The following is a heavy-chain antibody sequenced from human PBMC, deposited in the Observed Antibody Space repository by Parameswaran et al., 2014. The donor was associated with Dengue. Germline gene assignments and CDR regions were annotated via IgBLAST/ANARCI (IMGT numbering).Heavy chain of an antibody. CDR2: MNPNSGNT. Sequence: WVRQAPGQGLEWMGWMNPNSGNTGYAQKFQGRVTMTRNTSISTAYMELSSLRSEDTAVYYCARGLDCSSTSCYTTSGYYYYMDVWGKGTTVTVSS. J-gene: IGHJ6*03. CDR3: ARGLDCSSTSCYTTSGYYYYMDV. D-gene: IGHD2-2*02. V-gene: IGHV1-8*01.